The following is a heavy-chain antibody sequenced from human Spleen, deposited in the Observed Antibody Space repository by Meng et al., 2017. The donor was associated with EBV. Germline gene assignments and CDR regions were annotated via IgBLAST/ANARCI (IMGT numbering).Heavy chain of an antibody. V-gene: IGHV3-74*01. J-gene: IGHJ4*02. D-gene: IGHD3-10*01. CDR3: ARAGDSILVRGVISF. Sequence: EVQVVESGGGLVQRGXSLRLAGSASGFTFSSYWMHWVRQAPGTGLVWVSRINTDGSDTSYADSVKGRFTVSRDNAKNTLYLQMNSLRGEDTALYYCARAGDSILVRGVISFWGQGTLVTVSS. CDR2: INTDGSDT. CDR1: GFTFSSYW.